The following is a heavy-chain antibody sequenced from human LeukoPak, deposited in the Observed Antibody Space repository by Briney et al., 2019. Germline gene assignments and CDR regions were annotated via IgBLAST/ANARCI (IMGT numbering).Heavy chain of an antibody. Sequence: SVKVSCKASGYTFTGYYMHWVRQAPGQGLEWMGWINPNSGGTNYAQKFQGRVTMTRDTSISTAYMELSRLRSDDTAVYYCAVGYYDYVWGGIDYWGQGTLVTVSS. CDR2: INPNSGGT. CDR1: GYTFTGYY. D-gene: IGHD3-16*01. CDR3: AVGYYDYVWGGIDY. J-gene: IGHJ4*02. V-gene: IGHV1-2*02.